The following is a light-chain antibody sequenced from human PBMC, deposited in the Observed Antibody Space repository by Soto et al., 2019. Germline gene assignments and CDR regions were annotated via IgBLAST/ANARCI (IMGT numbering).Light chain of an antibody. Sequence: EIVLTQSPATLSLSPGERATLSCRASQSVSSYLAWYQQKPGQAPRLLIYDASNRATGIPARFSGSGSGTDFTLTISSLEPEDVAVYYCQQRSNWHPSLTFGGGTKVESK. J-gene: IGKJ4*01. V-gene: IGKV3-11*01. CDR3: QQRSNWHPSLT. CDR1: QSVSSY. CDR2: DAS.